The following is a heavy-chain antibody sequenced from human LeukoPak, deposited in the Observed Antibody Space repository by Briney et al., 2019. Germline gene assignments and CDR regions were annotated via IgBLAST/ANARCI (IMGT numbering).Heavy chain of an antibody. V-gene: IGHV4-61*01. CDR3: ARHVTDSSVYLYFDY. D-gene: IGHD3-22*01. J-gene: IGHJ4*02. CDR2: IFYSGST. CDR1: GGSVNSGSYY. Sequence: SETLSLTCTVSGGSVNSGSYYWSWIRQPPGKGLEWIGYIFYSGSTNYNPSLKGRVTISIDTSKNQFSLNLSSVTAADTAVYYCARHVTDSSVYLYFDYWGQGTLVTVSS.